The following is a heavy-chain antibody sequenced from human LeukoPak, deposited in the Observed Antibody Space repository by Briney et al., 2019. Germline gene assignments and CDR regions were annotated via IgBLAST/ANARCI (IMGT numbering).Heavy chain of an antibody. CDR3: AQSSARDRSVSSYYYYVMVV. CDR1: SLILNPLA. V-gene: IGHV3-23*01. J-gene: IGHJ6*02. CDR2: ISGSGGST. D-gene: IGHD3-22*01. Sequence: PGGSPRDSFAPWSLILNPLAIRCPRQAPGKGLEWVSAISGSGGSTYYVDSVKGRFTISRDNSKNTLALQMTSLRGDDTAVDFCAQSSARDRSVSSYYYYVMVVWGQGTTVTVSS.